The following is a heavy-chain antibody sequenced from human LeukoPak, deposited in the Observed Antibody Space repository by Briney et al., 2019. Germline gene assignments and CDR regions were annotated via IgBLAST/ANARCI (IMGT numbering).Heavy chain of an antibody. D-gene: IGHD1-1*01. Sequence: GGSLRLSCAASGFTFSSYSMNWVRQAPGKGLEWVSSISSSSSYIYYADSVKGRFTISRDNAKNSLYLQMNSLRAEDTAVYYCARHLTTVPGWFDPWGQGTLVTVSS. V-gene: IGHV3-21*01. CDR3: ARHLTTVPGWFDP. CDR2: ISSSSSYI. J-gene: IGHJ5*02. CDR1: GFTFSSYS.